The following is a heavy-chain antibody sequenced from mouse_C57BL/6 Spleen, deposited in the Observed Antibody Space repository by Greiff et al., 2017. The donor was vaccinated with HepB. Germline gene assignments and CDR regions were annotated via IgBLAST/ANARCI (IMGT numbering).Heavy chain of an antibody. CDR1: GFNIKDDY. V-gene: IGHV14-4*01. D-gene: IGHD1-1*01. J-gene: IGHJ3*01. CDR2: IDPENGDT. CDR3: TTGGLLPAWFAY. Sequence: VQLKESGAELVRPGASVKLSCTASGFNIKDDYMHWVKQRPEQGLEWIGWIDPENGDTEYASKFQGKATITADTSSNTAYLQRSSLTSEDTAVYYCTTGGLLPAWFAYWGQGTLVTVSA.